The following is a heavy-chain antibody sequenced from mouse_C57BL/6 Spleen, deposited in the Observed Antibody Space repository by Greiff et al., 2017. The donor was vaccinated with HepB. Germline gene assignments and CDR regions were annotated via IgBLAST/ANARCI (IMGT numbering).Heavy chain of an antibody. CDR2: IYPGDGDT. J-gene: IGHJ2*01. D-gene: IGHD3-2*02. CDR1: GYAFSSYW. V-gene: IGHV1-80*01. Sequence: VMLVESGAELVKPGASVKISCKASGYAFSSYWMNWVKQRPGKGLEWIGQIYPGDGDTNYNGKFKGKATLTADKSSSTAYMQLSSLTSEDSAVYFCARGGSGYYFDYWGQGTTLTVSS. CDR3: ARGGSGYYFDY.